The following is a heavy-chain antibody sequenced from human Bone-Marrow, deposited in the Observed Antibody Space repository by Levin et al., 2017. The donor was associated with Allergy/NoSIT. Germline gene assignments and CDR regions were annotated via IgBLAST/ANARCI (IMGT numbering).Heavy chain of an antibody. CDR3: ARVAAAVTTRYYYYYMDV. J-gene: IGHJ6*03. D-gene: IGHD4-17*01. CDR1: GGTFSSYA. V-gene: IGHV1-69*06. CDR2: IIPIFGTA. Sequence: ASVKVSCKASGGTFSSYAISWVRQAPGQGLEWMGGIIPIFGTANYAQKFQGRVTITADKSTSTAYMELSSLRSEDTAVYYCARVAAAVTTRYYYYYMDVWGKGTTVTVSS.